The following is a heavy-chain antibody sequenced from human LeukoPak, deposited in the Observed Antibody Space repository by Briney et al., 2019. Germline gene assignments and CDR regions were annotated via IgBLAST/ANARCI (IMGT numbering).Heavy chain of an antibody. CDR3: AISGIVVVPAATPHYMDV. CDR1: GFTFRNFA. CDR2: ISGSGGST. Sequence: GGSLRLSCAASGFTFRNFAMSWVRQAPGRGLEWVSAISGSGGSTYYADSVKGRFTISRDNSKNTLYLQMNSLRAEDTAVYYCAISGIVVVPAATPHYMDVWGKGTTVTVSS. D-gene: IGHD2-2*01. V-gene: IGHV3-23*01. J-gene: IGHJ6*03.